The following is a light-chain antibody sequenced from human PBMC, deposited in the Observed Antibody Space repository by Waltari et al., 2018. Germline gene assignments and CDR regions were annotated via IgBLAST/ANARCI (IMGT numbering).Light chain of an antibody. CDR3: QQYYSTPWT. V-gene: IGKV4-1*01. Sequence: DIVMTQSPDSLAVSLGERATTNRKSIQSVLYISNSKNSLAWYQQKPGQPPKLLIYWASTRDSGIPDRFSGSGSGTDFTLTISSLQAEDVAVYYCQQYYSTPWTFGQGTKVEIK. J-gene: IGKJ1*01. CDR2: WAS. CDR1: QSVLYISNSKNS.